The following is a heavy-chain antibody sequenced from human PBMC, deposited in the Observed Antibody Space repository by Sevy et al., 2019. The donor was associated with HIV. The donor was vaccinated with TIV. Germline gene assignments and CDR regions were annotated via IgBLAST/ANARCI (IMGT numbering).Heavy chain of an antibody. V-gene: IGHV3-11*01. Sequence: GGSLRLSCAASGFTFSDYYMSWIRQAPGKGLEWVSYISSSGSTIYYADSVKGRFTISRDNAKNSLYLQMTSLRAEDTAVYYCARTLSAWGFYFDYWGQGTLVTVSS. CDR1: GFTFSDYY. D-gene: IGHD7-27*01. CDR2: ISSSGSTI. CDR3: ARTLSAWGFYFDY. J-gene: IGHJ4*02.